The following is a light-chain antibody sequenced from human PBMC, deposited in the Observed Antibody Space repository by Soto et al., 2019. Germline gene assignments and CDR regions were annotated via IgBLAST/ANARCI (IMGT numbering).Light chain of an antibody. J-gene: IGLJ1*01. CDR1: GSDIGSYNL. Sequence: QSALTQPASASGSPGQSITISCTGTGSDIGSYNLVSWYQQPPGKAPKLIIYEVTNRPSGVSSRFSGSKSGNTASLTISGLQAEDDADYYCCSYAPTRASYVFGTGTKVTVL. CDR3: CSYAPTRASYV. V-gene: IGLV2-23*02. CDR2: EVT.